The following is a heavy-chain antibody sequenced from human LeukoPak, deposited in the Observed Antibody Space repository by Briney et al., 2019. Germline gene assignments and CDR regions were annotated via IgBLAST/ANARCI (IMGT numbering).Heavy chain of an antibody. CDR2: IQQDGSDK. CDR1: GFTFSSSW. J-gene: IGHJ4*02. Sequence: GGSLRLSCAASGFTFSSSWMSWVRQAPGKGLEWVANIQQDGSDKYYVESVKGRFTISRDNAKNSLYLQMNSLRAEDTAVYYCARDLYRIVVVPHYFDYWGQGTLVTVSS. V-gene: IGHV3-7*01. CDR3: ARDLYRIVVVPHYFDY. D-gene: IGHD3-22*01.